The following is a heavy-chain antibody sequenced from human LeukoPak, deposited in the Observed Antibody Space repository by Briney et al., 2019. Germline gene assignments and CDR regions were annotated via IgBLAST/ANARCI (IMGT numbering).Heavy chain of an antibody. J-gene: IGHJ6*03. Sequence: ASVKVSCKASGYTFTSYGISWVRQAPGQGLEWMGWISAYNGNTNYAQKLQGRVTMTTDTSTSTAYMELRSLRSDDTAVYYCARGIVVVPAATTYYYYMDVWGKGTTVTVSS. CDR3: ARGIVVVPAATTYYYYMDV. V-gene: IGHV1-18*01. CDR2: ISAYNGNT. D-gene: IGHD2-2*01. CDR1: GYTFTSYG.